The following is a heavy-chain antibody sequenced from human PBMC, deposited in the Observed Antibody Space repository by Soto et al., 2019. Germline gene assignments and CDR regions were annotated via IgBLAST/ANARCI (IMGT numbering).Heavy chain of an antibody. CDR1: GGSISSGGYY. CDR3: ARDYYDSSGYLDY. Sequence: PSETLSLTCTVSGGSISSGGYYWSWIRQHPGKGLEWIGYIYYSGSTYYNPSLKSRVTISVDTSKNQFSLKLSSVTAADTAVYYCARDYYDSSGYLDYWGQGTLVTVYS. D-gene: IGHD3-22*01. CDR2: IYYSGST. V-gene: IGHV4-31*03. J-gene: IGHJ4*02.